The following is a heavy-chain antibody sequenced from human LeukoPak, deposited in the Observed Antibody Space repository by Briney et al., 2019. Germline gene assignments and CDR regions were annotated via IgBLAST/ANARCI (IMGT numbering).Heavy chain of an antibody. J-gene: IGHJ4*02. D-gene: IGHD6-6*01. CDR1: GFTFSDYA. V-gene: IGHV3-23*01. CDR3: AKRGSYSSSFTSTFDY. CDR2: INSGGAI. Sequence: GGSLRLSCAASGFTFSDYAMTWVRQAPGKGLEWVSTINSGGAINYADSVKGRFTISRDNPKNTLYLQMNSLRAEDTAVYYCAKRGSYSSSFTSTFDYWGQGTPVTVSS.